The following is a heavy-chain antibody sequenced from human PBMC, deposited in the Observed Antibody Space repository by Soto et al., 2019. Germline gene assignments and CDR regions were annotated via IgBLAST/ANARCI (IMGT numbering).Heavy chain of an antibody. CDR2: GYHGGNT. CDR3: ARHLSGYGYLYFEY. J-gene: IGHJ4*02. Sequence: SETLSLTCTVSGGSISSGGYYWSWIRQHPGKGLEWIGSGYHGGNTYYNPSHKSRVTISVDTSTNQFSLKLNSVTAADTAVYYCARHLSGYGYLYFEYWGQGILVTVSS. V-gene: IGHV4-39*01. D-gene: IGHD5-18*01. CDR1: GGSISSGGYY.